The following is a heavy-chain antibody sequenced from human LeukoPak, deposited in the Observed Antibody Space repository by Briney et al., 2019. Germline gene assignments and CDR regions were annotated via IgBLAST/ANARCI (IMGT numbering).Heavy chain of an antibody. Sequence: GASVNVSCKASGYTFTGYYMHWVRQAPGQGLEWMGWINPNSGGTNYAQKFQGRVTMTRDTSISTAYMELSRLRSDDTAVYYCARVPKHYYDSSGYPDYWGQGTLVTVSS. V-gene: IGHV1-2*02. CDR1: GYTFTGYY. D-gene: IGHD3-22*01. CDR3: ARVPKHYYDSSGYPDY. J-gene: IGHJ4*02. CDR2: INPNSGGT.